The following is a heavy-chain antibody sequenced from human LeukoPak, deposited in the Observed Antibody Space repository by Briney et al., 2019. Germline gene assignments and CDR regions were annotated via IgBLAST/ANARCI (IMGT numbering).Heavy chain of an antibody. CDR3: ARDGDYGDYYFDY. V-gene: IGHV3-30*02. CDR2: IRYDGTNK. CDR1: GFTFSSYG. Sequence: GGSLRLSCAASGFTFSSYGMNWVRQAPGKGLEWVAFIRYDGTNKYYGDSVKGRFTISRDNSKNTLCLQMNSLSAEDTAVYYCARDGDYGDYYFDYWGQGTLVTVSS. D-gene: IGHD4-17*01. J-gene: IGHJ4*02.